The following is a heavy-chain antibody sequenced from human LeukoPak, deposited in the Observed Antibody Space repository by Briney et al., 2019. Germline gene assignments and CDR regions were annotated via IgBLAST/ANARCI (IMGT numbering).Heavy chain of an antibody. D-gene: IGHD6-13*01. J-gene: IGHJ6*03. CDR1: GFTFDDYA. CDR2: ISWNRGSI. Sequence: PGRSLRLSCAASGFTFDDYAMHWVRQAPGKGLEWVSGISWNRGSIGYEDSVKGRFTISRDNAKNSLYLQMNSLRAEDTALYYCAKGPYSSSRYYMDVWGKGTTVTISS. CDR3: AKGPYSSSRYYMDV. V-gene: IGHV3-9*01.